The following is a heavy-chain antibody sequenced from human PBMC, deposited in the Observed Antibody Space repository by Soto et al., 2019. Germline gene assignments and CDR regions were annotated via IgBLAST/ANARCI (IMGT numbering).Heavy chain of an antibody. Sequence: GASVKVSCKASGYTFTSYGISWVRQAPGQGLEWMGWISAYNGNTSYAQKLQGRVTMTTDTSTSTAYMELRSLRSDDTAVYYCARGDYYDSSGYYYPFDYWGQGTLVTVSS. V-gene: IGHV1-18*01. CDR3: ARGDYYDSSGYYYPFDY. CDR2: ISAYNGNT. J-gene: IGHJ4*02. D-gene: IGHD3-22*01. CDR1: GYTFTSYG.